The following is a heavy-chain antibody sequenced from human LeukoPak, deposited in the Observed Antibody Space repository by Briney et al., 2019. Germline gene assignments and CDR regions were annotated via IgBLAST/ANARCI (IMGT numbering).Heavy chain of an antibody. CDR2: VTADGTNT. D-gene: IGHD1-26*01. J-gene: IGHJ2*01. Sequence: GGSLRLSCAASGFTFSSYAMSWIRQIPGKGLEWVSSVTADGTNTHFADSVKGRFTISRDSSKNTLFLHMNTLRAEDTAIYYCAKDRTVGASYWYFDLWGRGTLVTVSS. CDR3: AKDRTVGASYWYFDL. CDR1: GFTFSSYA. V-gene: IGHV3-23*01.